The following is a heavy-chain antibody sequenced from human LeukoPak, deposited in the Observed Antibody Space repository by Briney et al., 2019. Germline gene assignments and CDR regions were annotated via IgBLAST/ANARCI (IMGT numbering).Heavy chain of an antibody. Sequence: GGSLRLSCAASGFTFSSYSMNWVRQAPGEGLEWVSSISSSSSYIYYADSVKGRFTISRDNAKNSLYLQMNSLRAEDTAVYYCAREGPAANNWFDPWGQGTLVTVSS. CDR1: GFTFSSYS. V-gene: IGHV3-21*01. D-gene: IGHD2-2*01. J-gene: IGHJ5*02. CDR2: ISSSSSYI. CDR3: AREGPAANNWFDP.